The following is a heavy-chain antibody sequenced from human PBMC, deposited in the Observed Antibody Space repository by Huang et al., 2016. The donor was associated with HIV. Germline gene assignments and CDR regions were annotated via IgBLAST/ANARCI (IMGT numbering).Heavy chain of an antibody. J-gene: IGHJ4*02. CDR1: GFDFSKYS. CDR3: ARTEMEYYYGSSGYYPDY. V-gene: IGHV3-48*01. D-gene: IGHD3-22*01. CDR2: SSGTSSNI. Sequence: EVQLVESGGALVQPGGSLKLSCVVSGFDFSKYSRNWVRQAPGKGLEGVSYSSGTSSNIYYADSVKGRFTISRDNAKNSVFLQMRSLRAEDTALYYCARTEMEYYYGSSGYYPDYWGQGTQVTVSS.